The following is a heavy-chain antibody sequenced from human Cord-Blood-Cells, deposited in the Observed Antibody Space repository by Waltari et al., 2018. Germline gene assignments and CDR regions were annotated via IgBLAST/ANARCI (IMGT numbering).Heavy chain of an antibody. CDR1: GGSISSGSYY. CDR3: AREVELGFDP. V-gene: IGHV4-61*09. D-gene: IGHD1-7*01. Sequence: QVQLQESGPGLVKPSQTLSLTCTVSGGSISSGSYYWSWIQQPAGKGLEWIGYIYTSGSTNYNPSLKSRVTISVDTSKNQFSLKLSSVTAADTAVYYCAREVELGFDPWGQGTLVTVSS. J-gene: IGHJ5*02. CDR2: IYTSGST.